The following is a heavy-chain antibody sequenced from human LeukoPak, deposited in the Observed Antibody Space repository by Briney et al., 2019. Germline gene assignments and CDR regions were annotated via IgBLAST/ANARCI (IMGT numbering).Heavy chain of an antibody. D-gene: IGHD4/OR15-4a*01. CDR2: IYYSVTT. CDR3: AREDPQTRVPEGMDV. CDR1: VGSISHDY. Sequence: PSETLSLTCTVSVGSISHDYWSWIRERPGKGLEGIGYIYYSVTTNYNTSLKSPVTISVDTSKNQFSLKLNSVTAADTAVYYCAREDPQTRVPEGMDVWGQGTTVTVSS. J-gene: IGHJ6*02. V-gene: IGHV4-59*01.